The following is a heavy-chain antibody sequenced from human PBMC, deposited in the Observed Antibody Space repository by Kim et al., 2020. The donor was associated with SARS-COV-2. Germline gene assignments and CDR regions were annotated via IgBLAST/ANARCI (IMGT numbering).Heavy chain of an antibody. CDR1: GFTFGDYG. J-gene: IGHJ6*02. CDR2: INCNGGST. CDR3: ARDQRTLWLVLYYYYYGMDV. D-gene: IGHD6-19*01. Sequence: GGSLRLSCAASGFTFGDYGMSWVRQAPGKGLEWVSGINCNGGSTGYADSVKGRFTISRDNAKNSLYLQMNSLRAEDTALYYCARDQRTLWLVLYYYYYGMDVWGQGTTVTVSS. V-gene: IGHV3-20*04.